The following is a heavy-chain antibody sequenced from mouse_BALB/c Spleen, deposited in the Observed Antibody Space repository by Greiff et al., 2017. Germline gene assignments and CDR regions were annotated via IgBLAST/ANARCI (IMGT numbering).Heavy chain of an antibody. D-gene: IGHD2-3*01. V-gene: IGHV1-7*01. CDR2: INPSTGYT. CDR3: ARSGDGYYVYYAMDY. Sequence: QVQLKQSGAELAKPGASVKMSCKASGYTFTSYWMHWVKQRPGQGLEWIGYINPSTGYTDYNQKFKDKATLTADKSSSTAYMQLSSLTSEDSAVYYCARSGDGYYVYYAMDYWGQGTSVTVSS. J-gene: IGHJ4*01. CDR1: GYTFTSYW.